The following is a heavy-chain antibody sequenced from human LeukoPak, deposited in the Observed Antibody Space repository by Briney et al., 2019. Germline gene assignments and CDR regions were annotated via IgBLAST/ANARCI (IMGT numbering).Heavy chain of an antibody. D-gene: IGHD2-8*01. CDR3: ARAPRGVPPGY. V-gene: IGHV3-48*01. Sequence: GGSLRLSCAASGFTFSSYSMNWVRQAPGKGLEWVSYISSSSSTIYYADSVKGRFTISRDNAKNSLYLQMNSLRAEDTAVYYCARAPRGVPPGYWGQGTLVTVSS. CDR2: ISSSSSTI. J-gene: IGHJ4*02. CDR1: GFTFSSYS.